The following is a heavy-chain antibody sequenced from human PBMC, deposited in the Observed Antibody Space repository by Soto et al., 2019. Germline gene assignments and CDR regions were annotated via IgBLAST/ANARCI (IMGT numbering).Heavy chain of an antibody. CDR2: INSDGSTT. CDR1: GFTFSTYW. CDR3: ASRPAYSYYYYYMDV. V-gene: IGHV3-74*01. Sequence: EVQLVESGGGLVQPGGSLRLSCAASGFTFSTYWMHWVRQAPGKGLVWVSRINSDGSTTDYADSVEGRFTISRDNAKNTLYLQMNSLRDEDTAVYYCASRPAYSYYYYYMDVWGKGTTVTVSS. J-gene: IGHJ6*03.